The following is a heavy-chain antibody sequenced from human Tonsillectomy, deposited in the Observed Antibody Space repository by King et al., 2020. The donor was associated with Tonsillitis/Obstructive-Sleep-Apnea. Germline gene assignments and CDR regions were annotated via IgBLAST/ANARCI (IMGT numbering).Heavy chain of an antibody. V-gene: IGHV3-7*04. CDR2: IKQDGSEK. CDR1: GFTVRSFW. D-gene: IGHD3-22*01. CDR3: ARGEYYYDGGY. Sequence: QLVQSGGGLVQPGGSLRLSCAVSGFTVRSFWMSWVRQAPGKGLEWVANIKQDGSEKYYVDAVKGRFTISRDNAENSGYLQMNSLRAEDTAVYYCARGEYYYDGGYWGQGTLVTVSS. J-gene: IGHJ4*02.